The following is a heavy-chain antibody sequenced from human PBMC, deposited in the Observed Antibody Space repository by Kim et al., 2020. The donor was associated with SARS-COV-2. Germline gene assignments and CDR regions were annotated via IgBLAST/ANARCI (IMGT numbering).Heavy chain of an antibody. D-gene: IGHD2-2*01. CDR1: GGSFSGYY. V-gene: IGHV4-34*01. CDR2: INHSGST. J-gene: IGHJ3*02. CDR3: ARGRWALGYCSSTSCYAQGSAFDI. Sequence: SETLSLTCAVYGGSFSGYYWSWIRQPPGKGLEWIGEINHSGSTNYNPSLKSRVTISVDTSKNQFSLKLSSVTAADTAVYYCARGRWALGYCSSTSCYAQGSAFDIWGQGTMVTVSS.